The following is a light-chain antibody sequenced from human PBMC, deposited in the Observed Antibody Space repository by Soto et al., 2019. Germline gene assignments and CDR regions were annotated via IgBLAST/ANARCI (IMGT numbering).Light chain of an antibody. Sequence: QSVLTQPPSASGSPGQSVTISCTGVSSDVGGYDYVLWYQQYPGKAPKLIIFEVNKRPSGVPDRFSGSKSGNTASLTVSGLQAEDEAVYYCSSFVAGNNYWVFGGGTKVTVL. CDR3: SSFVAGNNYWV. CDR2: EVN. V-gene: IGLV2-8*01. J-gene: IGLJ3*02. CDR1: SSDVGGYDY.